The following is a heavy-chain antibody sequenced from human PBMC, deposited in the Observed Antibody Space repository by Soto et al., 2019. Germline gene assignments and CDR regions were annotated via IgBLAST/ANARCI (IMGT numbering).Heavy chain of an antibody. Sequence: LRLSCAASGFTFSNAWMSWVRQAPGKGLEWIGRIKSKTDGGTTDYAAPVKGRFTISRDDSKNTLYLQMNSLKTEDTAVYYCTTDLVGATTPFDYWGQGTLVTVSS. CDR2: IKSKTDGGTT. V-gene: IGHV3-15*01. J-gene: IGHJ4*02. D-gene: IGHD1-26*01. CDR1: GFTFSNAW. CDR3: TTDLVGATTPFDY.